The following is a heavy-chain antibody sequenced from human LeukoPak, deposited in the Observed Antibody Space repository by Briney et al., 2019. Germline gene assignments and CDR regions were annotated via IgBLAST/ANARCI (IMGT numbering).Heavy chain of an antibody. Sequence: SETLSLTCAVYGGSFSGYYWSWIRQPPGKGLEWIGEINHSGSTNYNPSLKSRVTISVDTSKNQFCLELSSVTAADTAVYYCARGKSGSSWTRWFDPWGQGTLVTVSS. J-gene: IGHJ5*02. CDR2: INHSGST. D-gene: IGHD6-13*01. CDR3: ARGKSGSSWTRWFDP. CDR1: GGSFSGYY. V-gene: IGHV4-34*01.